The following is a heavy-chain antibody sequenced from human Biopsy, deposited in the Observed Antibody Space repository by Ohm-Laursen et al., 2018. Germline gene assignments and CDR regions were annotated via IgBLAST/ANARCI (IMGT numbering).Heavy chain of an antibody. Sequence: SLRLSCAASGFAFTLYEMNWVRQAPGKGLEWVSVIYTGGSTFYADSVKGRFTISRDKSKNTLYLQMNNLTAEDTAVYYCAREGRDYWGQGTLVTVSS. CDR3: AREGRDY. CDR1: GFAFTLYE. J-gene: IGHJ4*02. V-gene: IGHV3-53*01. CDR2: IYTGGST.